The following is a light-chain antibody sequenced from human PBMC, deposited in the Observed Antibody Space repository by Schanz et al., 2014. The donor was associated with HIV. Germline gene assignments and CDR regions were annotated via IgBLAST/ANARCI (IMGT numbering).Light chain of an antibody. V-gene: IGLV2-14*03. Sequence: QSVLTQPASVSGSPGQSITISCTGTSSDVGGYNYVSWYQQHPGKAPKLMIYDVTNRPSGVSNRFSGSKSGNTASLTISGLQAEDEADYYCSSYTSSFTRVVFGGGTKLTVL. J-gene: IGLJ2*01. CDR1: SSDVGGYNY. CDR2: DVT. CDR3: SSYTSSFTRVV.